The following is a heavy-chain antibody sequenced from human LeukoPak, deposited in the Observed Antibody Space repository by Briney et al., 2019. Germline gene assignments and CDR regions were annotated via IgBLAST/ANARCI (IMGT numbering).Heavy chain of an antibody. CDR2: INNDGNDT. V-gene: IGHV3-74*01. J-gene: IGHJ4*02. D-gene: IGHD3-9*01. CDR1: GFTFSSFL. Sequence: PGGSLRLSCAASGFTFSSFLMHWVRQAPGKGLVWVSLINNDGNDTRYAESVKGRFTISRDNAKNTLYLQMNSLRAEDTAVYFCAKDLTGSIDYWGQGTLVTVSS. CDR3: AKDLTGSIDY.